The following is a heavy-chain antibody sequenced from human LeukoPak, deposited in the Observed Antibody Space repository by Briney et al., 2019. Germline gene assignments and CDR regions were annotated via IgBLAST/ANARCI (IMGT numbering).Heavy chain of an antibody. Sequence: GGSLRLSCAASGFTASSNYISWVRQAPGKGLEWVSVIYSGDSTYYADSVKGRFTISRDNSKNTLYLQMNSLRAEDTAVYYCACSLLVPRNLFDSWGQGTLVTVSS. D-gene: IGHD3-16*02. J-gene: IGHJ4*02. CDR2: IYSGDST. V-gene: IGHV3-66*01. CDR1: GFTASSNY. CDR3: ACSLLVPRNLFDS.